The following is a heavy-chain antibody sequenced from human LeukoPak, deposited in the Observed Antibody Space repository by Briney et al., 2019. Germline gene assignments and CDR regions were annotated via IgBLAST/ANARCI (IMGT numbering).Heavy chain of an antibody. D-gene: IGHD6-19*01. CDR1: GFTFSSYA. J-gene: IGHJ4*02. Sequence: HPGRSLRLSCAASGFTFSSYAMHWVRQAPGKGLEWVAVISYDGSNKYYADSVKGRFTISRDNSKNTLYLQMNSLRAEDTAVYYCASIAVAGSWDYFDYWGQGTLVTVSS. CDR2: ISYDGSNK. CDR3: ASIAVAGSWDYFDY. V-gene: IGHV3-30-3*01.